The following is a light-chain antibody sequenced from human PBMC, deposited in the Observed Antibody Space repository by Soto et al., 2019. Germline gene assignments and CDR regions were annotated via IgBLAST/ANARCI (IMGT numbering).Light chain of an antibody. CDR1: SSNIGSNY. Sequence: QSVLTQPPSASGTSGQRVTISCSGSSSNIGSNYVYWYQQLPGTAPKLLIYSNNQRPSGVPDRFSGSKSGTSASLAISGLRSEDEADYYCAAWDDSLSGQDYVFGTGTRSPS. CDR2: SNN. CDR3: AAWDDSLSGQDYV. J-gene: IGLJ1*01. V-gene: IGLV1-47*02.